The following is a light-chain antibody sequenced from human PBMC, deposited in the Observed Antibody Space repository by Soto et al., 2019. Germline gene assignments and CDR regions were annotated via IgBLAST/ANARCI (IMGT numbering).Light chain of an antibody. J-gene: IGLJ1*01. V-gene: IGLV2-8*01. CDR3: CSYAGNNKV. CDR2: EVT. Sequence: QSVLAQPPSASGSPGQSVTISCTGTSSDVGGHNYVSWYQQHPGKAPKLMIYEVTQRPSGVPDRFSGSKSGNTASLTVSGLQAEDEADYYCCSYAGNNKVFGPGTKVTV. CDR1: SSDVGGHNY.